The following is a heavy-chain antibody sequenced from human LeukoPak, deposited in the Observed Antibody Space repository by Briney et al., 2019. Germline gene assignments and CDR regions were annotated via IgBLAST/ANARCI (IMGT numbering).Heavy chain of an antibody. CDR2: IHYSGSS. J-gene: IGHJ4*02. CDR3: ARYDRSGYGFDC. D-gene: IGHD5-12*01. Sequence: SETLSLTCTVSGGSISDYYWSWIRQPPGKGLEWIGYIHYSGSSNYNPSPKSRVTISVDTSKNQFSLKLSSVTAADTAVYYCARYDRSGYGFDCWGQGTLVTVSS. CDR1: GGSISDYY. V-gene: IGHV4-59*01.